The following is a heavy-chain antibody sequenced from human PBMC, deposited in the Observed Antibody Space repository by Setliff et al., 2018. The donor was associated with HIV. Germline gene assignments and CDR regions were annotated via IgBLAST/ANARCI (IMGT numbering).Heavy chain of an antibody. D-gene: IGHD3-3*01. Sequence: ASVKVSCKASGYTFTSYAIRWVRQAPGQRLEWMGWINPGNGNTKYSQNFQGRVTITRDTSATTVYMELSSLRSEDTAVYYCARDERDYDFWNGYAYYMDVWGKGTMVTVSS. V-gene: IGHV1-3*01. CDR2: INPGNGNT. J-gene: IGHJ6*03. CDR1: GYTFTSYA. CDR3: ARDERDYDFWNGYAYYMDV.